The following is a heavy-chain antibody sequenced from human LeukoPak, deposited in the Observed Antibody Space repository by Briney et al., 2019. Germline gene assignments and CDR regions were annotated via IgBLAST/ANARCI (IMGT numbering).Heavy chain of an antibody. J-gene: IGHJ6*03. V-gene: IGHV3-23*01. CDR1: GFTFSSYA. D-gene: IGHD6-6*01. CDR2: ISGGST. Sequence: GGSLRLSCAASGFTFSSYAMSWVRQAPGKGLEWVSAISGGSTYYADSVKGRFTISRDNSKNTLYLQMNSLRAEDTAVYYCARDGTASRPPYYMVVWGKGTTVTVSS. CDR3: ARDGTASRPPYYMVV.